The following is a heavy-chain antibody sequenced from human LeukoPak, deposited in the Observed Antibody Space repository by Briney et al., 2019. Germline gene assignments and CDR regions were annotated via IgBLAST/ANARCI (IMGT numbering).Heavy chain of an antibody. CDR3: AKDRSASIAARHPFDY. J-gene: IGHJ4*02. Sequence: YPGRSLRLSCAASGFTFSSYAMHWVRQAPGKGLEWVAVISYDGSIKYYADSVKGRFTISRDNSKNTLYLQMNSLRAEDTAVYYCAKDRSASIAARHPFDYWGQGTLVTVSS. D-gene: IGHD6-6*01. CDR2: ISYDGSIK. CDR1: GFTFSSYA. V-gene: IGHV3-30-3*01.